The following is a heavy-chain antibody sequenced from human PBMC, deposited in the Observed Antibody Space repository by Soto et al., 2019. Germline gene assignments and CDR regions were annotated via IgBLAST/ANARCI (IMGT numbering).Heavy chain of an antibody. CDR2: INHSGST. D-gene: IGHD2-8*02. CDR1: GGSISSGGYS. Sequence: PSETLSLTCAVSGGSISSGGYSWNWIRQPPGKGLEWIGYINHSGSTNYNPSLKSRVTISVDTSKNQFSLKLTSVTAADTAVYYCAREKITGLFDYGGQGTLVTVSS. CDR3: AREKITGLFDY. V-gene: IGHV4-30-2*01. J-gene: IGHJ4*02.